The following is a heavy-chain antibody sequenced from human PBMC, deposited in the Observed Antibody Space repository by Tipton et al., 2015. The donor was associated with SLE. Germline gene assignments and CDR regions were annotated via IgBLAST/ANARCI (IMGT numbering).Heavy chain of an antibody. CDR1: GFFVSDNY. D-gene: IGHD3-16*02. J-gene: IGHJ4*02. V-gene: IGHV4-34*01. Sequence: LRLSCAASGFFVSDNYMNWVRQAPGKGLEWIGETNHSGSTNYNPSLKSRVTISVDTSKNQFSLKLNSVTAADTAVYYCARHRLDYDYVWGSYRYFDYWGQGILVTVSS. CDR3: ARHRLDYDYVWGSYRYFDY. CDR2: TNHSGST.